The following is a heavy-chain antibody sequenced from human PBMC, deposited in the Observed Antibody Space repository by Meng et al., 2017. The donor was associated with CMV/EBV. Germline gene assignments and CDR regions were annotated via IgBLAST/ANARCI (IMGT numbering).Heavy chain of an antibody. V-gene: IGHV4-59*01. CDR2: IYYSGST. D-gene: IGHD6-13*01. CDR1: GGSISSDY. CDR3: ARDLRVDSSSYYYFDY. J-gene: IGHJ4*02. Sequence: SETLSLTCTVSGGSISSDYWRWIRQPPGQGLEWIGYIYYSGSTNYNPSLKSRVTISVDTSKNQFSLKLSSVTAADTAVYYCARDLRVDSSSYYYFDYWGQGTLVTVSS.